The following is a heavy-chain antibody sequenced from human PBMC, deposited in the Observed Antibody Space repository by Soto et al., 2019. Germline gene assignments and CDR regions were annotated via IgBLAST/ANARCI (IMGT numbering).Heavy chain of an antibody. Sequence: PSETLSLTSAVSGESINSSHGWNWVRQPPGKGLEWIGQISHSGSTTYTPSLASRVTISVDKPKNHCSLKLTSVTAGDTAVYYCAARHFWSGLWTDTRLDYWGQGTLVTVSS. J-gene: IGHJ4*02. D-gene: IGHD3-3*02. CDR2: ISHSGST. V-gene: IGHV4-4*02. CDR3: AARHFWSGLWTDTRLDY. CDR1: GESINSSHG.